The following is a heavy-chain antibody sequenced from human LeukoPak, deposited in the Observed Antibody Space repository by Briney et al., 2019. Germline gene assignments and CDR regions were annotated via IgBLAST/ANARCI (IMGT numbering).Heavy chain of an antibody. J-gene: IGHJ3*02. V-gene: IGHV4-59*08. CDR3: ARRNILTEGGAFDI. CDR2: IYNSGSI. CDR1: GGSLCGYS. D-gene: IGHD3-9*01. Sequence: LETLSLTPAVSGGSLCGYSWSGVRHPPGKGLEWSGYIYNSGSINYNPSPRSRVTISLHASKKQFYLKLNYVTTADTAGSYSARRNILTEGGAFDIWGEGKLVTVSS.